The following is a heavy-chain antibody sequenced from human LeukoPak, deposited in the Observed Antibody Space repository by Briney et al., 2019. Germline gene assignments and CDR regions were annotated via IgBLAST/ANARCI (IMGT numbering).Heavy chain of an antibody. Sequence: PSETLSLTCAVSGGSISSGGYSWSWIRQPPGKGLEWIGYIYHSGSTYYNPSLKSRVTISVDRSKNQFSLKLSSVTAADTAVYYCARGATYYDSSKPEDAFDIWGQGTMVTVSS. CDR3: ARGATYYDSSKPEDAFDI. J-gene: IGHJ3*02. CDR2: IYHSGST. CDR1: GGSISSGGYS. D-gene: IGHD3-22*01. V-gene: IGHV4-30-2*01.